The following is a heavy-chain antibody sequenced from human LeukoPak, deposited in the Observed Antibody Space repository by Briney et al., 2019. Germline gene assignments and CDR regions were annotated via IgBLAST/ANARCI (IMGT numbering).Heavy chain of an antibody. D-gene: IGHD5-18*01. CDR3: ARESSSGYGYVFRY. CDR2: ISPNSGGT. CDR1: GYTFTGYY. V-gene: IGHV1-2*02. Sequence: ASVKVSCKASGYTFTGYYMHWVRQAPGQRLEWMGWISPNSGGTKYAQKFQGRVTMTRNKSINTAYMELSRLRSDDTAVYYCARESSSGYGYVFRYWGQGTLVIVSS. J-gene: IGHJ4*02.